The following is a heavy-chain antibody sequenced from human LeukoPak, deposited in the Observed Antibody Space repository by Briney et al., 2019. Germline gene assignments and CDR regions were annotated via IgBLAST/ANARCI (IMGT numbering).Heavy chain of an antibody. Sequence: GGSLRLSCTGSGFTFSSHWMSWVRQAPGRGLEWVANTKEDGSETYYLDSVKGRFTISRDNAKNSVYLQMNSLRAEDTAVYYCTRIDIAVAPAFILDAFGIWGQGTMVTVSS. CDR2: TKEDGSET. J-gene: IGHJ3*02. CDR1: GFTFSSHW. V-gene: IGHV3-7*01. CDR3: TRIDIAVAPAFILDAFGI. D-gene: IGHD2-2*01.